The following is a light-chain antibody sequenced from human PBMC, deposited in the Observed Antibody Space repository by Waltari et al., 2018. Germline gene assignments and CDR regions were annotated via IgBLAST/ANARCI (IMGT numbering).Light chain of an antibody. J-gene: IGKJ3*01. V-gene: IGKV1-39*01. CDR3: QQSYSVPFT. CDR2: SAS. Sequence: DIRMTQSPSPLSASLGDSVTVTCRASQNIMTYLNWYQHKPGNAPELLIYSASKLQRGVPSRFSGSGSGTDFTLTISSLQPADFATYYCQQSYSVPFTFGPGTNVDRK. CDR1: QNIMTY.